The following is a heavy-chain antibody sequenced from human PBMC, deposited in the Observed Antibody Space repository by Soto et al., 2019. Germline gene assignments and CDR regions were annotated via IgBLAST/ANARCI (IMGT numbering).Heavy chain of an antibody. CDR2: NYHGGST. D-gene: IGHD3-22*01. Sequence: PSETLSLTCAVSGYSISSGYYWGWLRQPPGKGLEWIGSNYHGGSTYYNPSLNSRVTLSIDMTNNHVSLILNSVTAADTAVYYCARVGPWVPYYYDSSPYTFENWFDPWGQGTLVTFS. CDR3: ARVGPWVPYYYDSSPYTFENWFDP. V-gene: IGHV4-38-2*01. CDR1: GYSISSGYY. J-gene: IGHJ5*02.